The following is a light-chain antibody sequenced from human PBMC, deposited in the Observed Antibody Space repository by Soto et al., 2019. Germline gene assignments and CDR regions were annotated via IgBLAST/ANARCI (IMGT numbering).Light chain of an antibody. CDR1: SSDIGAYNY. Sequence: HPASVCWSPGQSITISCTGSSSDIGAYNYVSWFQQYPGKAPKLIISEVSNRPSGVSNRFSGSKSGTAASLTISGLQTEDEADYFCFSFTTDWTHVFGTGTKVTVL. CDR2: EVS. V-gene: IGLV2-14*01. J-gene: IGLJ1*01. CDR3: FSFTTDWTHV.